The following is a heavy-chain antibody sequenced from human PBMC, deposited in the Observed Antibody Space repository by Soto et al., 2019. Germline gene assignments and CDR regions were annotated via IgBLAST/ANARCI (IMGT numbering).Heavy chain of an antibody. CDR3: ARVLPPDGTRKGYGSAPNGGKDYYYYGMDV. J-gene: IGHJ6*02. CDR1: GFTFSSYD. V-gene: IGHV3-13*01. Sequence: GGSLRLSCAASGFTFSSYDMHWVRQATGKGLEWVSAIGTAGDTYYPGSVKGRFTISRENAKNSLYLQMNSLRAEDTAVYYCARVLPPDGTRKGYGSAPNGGKDYYYYGMDVWGQGTTVTVSS. CDR2: IGTAGDT. D-gene: IGHD3-10*01.